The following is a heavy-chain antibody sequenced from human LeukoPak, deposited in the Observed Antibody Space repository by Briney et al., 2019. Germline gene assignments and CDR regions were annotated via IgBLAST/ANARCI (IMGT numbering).Heavy chain of an antibody. CDR2: MNPDSGNT. V-gene: IGHV1-8*01. CDR1: GHTFTSYD. D-gene: IGHD6-13*01. CDR3: ARRIAAAGVGIVY. Sequence: GASVKVSCKASGHTFTSYDINWVRPAAGQGLEWMGWMNPDSGNTGYAQKFQGRVTMTRNPSISAAYMELSSLTSEDTAVYYCARRIAAAGVGIVYWGQGTLVTVSS. J-gene: IGHJ4*02.